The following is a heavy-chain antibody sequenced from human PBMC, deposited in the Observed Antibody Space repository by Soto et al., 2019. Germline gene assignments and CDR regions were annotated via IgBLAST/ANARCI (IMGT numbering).Heavy chain of an antibody. CDR2: ISHDGSKT. CDR3: AKGDLDTSMAMAFDN. Sequence: QVQLVESGGGVVQPGRSLRLSCAASGFTFRSYGLHWVRQAPGKGLEWVAVISHDGSKTYYTGSVEGRFTISRDNFKNTLYLQMDSLRTEVTGMYYCAKGDLDTSMAMAFDNWGQGTLVTVSS. V-gene: IGHV3-30*18. J-gene: IGHJ4*02. D-gene: IGHD5-18*01. CDR1: GFTFRSYG.